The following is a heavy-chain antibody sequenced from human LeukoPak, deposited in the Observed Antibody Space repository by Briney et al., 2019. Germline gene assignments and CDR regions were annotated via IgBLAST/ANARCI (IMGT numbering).Heavy chain of an antibody. Sequence: ETLSLTCAVYGGSFSGYYWSWVRQAPGKGLEWVSAISGSGGSTYYADSVKGRFTISRDNSKNTLYLQMNSLRAEDTAVYYCARDRVVTAIDDRYYYGMDVWGQGTTVTVSS. J-gene: IGHJ6*02. CDR2: ISGSGGST. CDR1: GGSFSGYY. CDR3: ARDRVVTAIDDRYYYGMDV. V-gene: IGHV3-23*01. D-gene: IGHD2-21*02.